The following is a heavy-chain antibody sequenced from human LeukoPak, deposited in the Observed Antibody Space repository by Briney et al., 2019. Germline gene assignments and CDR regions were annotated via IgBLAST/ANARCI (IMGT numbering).Heavy chain of an antibody. Sequence: GGSLRLSCAASGITLSDYWMYWVRQGPGKGLVHVSRIESDGTRTAYADSVKGRFTISRDNAKNTMYLQMNSLRAEDTAVYYCVRGGHKLDIETSRYYYGLDVWGQGTTVTVSS. CDR1: GITLSDYW. J-gene: IGHJ6*02. CDR2: IESDGTRT. CDR3: VRGGHKLDIETSRYYYGLDV. V-gene: IGHV3-74*03. D-gene: IGHD2-2*03.